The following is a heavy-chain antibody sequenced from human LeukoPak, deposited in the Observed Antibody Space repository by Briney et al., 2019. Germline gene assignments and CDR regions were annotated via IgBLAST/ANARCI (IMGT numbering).Heavy chain of an antibody. CDR1: GDSVSSNSAA. Sequence: SQTLSLTCAISGDSVSSNSAACNLSRQSPSGGLEWLGRTYYRSKWYNDYAVSVKSRITINPDTSKKQFSLQLNSVTPEDTAVYYCARADADYSSFDSWGQGTLVTVSS. CDR3: ARADADYSSFDS. CDR2: TYYRSKWYN. J-gene: IGHJ4*02. D-gene: IGHD3-10*01. V-gene: IGHV6-1*01.